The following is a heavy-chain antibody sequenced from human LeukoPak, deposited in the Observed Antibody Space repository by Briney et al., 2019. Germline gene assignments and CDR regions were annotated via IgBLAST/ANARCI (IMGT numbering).Heavy chain of an antibody. CDR2: ISSSSSYI. J-gene: IGHJ5*02. D-gene: IGHD6-6*01. V-gene: IGHV3-21*01. Sequence: PGGCLRLSCAASGFTFSSYSMNWVRQAPGKGLEWVSSISSSSSYICYADSVKGRFTISRDNAKNSLYLQMNSLRAEDTAVYYCARGGSSSDPWGQGTLVTVSS. CDR3: ARGGSSSDP. CDR1: GFTFSSYS.